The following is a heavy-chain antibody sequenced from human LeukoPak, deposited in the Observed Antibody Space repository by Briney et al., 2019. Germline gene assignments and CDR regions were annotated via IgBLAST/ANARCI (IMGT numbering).Heavy chain of an antibody. D-gene: IGHD3-10*01. V-gene: IGHV5-10-1*01. Sequence: GESLKISCKGSGYSFTSYWISWVRQMPGTGLEWMGRIDPSDSYTNYSPSIQGHVTITADTSISTAYLQWSSLKASDTARYYCARLNCYGSGSWFDYWGQGTLVTVSS. J-gene: IGHJ4*02. CDR1: GYSFTSYW. CDR2: IDPSDSYT. CDR3: ARLNCYGSGSWFDY.